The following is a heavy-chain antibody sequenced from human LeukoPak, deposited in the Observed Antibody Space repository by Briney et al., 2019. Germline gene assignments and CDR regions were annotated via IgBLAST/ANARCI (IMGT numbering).Heavy chain of an antibody. CDR3: ARDKGEYYDSSGYLDY. D-gene: IGHD3-22*01. V-gene: IGHV4-59*01. Sequence: SETLSLTCTVSGGSISSYYWSWIRQPPGKGLEWIGYIYYSGNTNYNPSLKSRITISVDTSKNQFSLKLSSVTAADTAMYYCARDKGEYYDSSGYLDYWGQGTLVTVSS. CDR1: GGSISSYY. CDR2: IYYSGNT. J-gene: IGHJ4*02.